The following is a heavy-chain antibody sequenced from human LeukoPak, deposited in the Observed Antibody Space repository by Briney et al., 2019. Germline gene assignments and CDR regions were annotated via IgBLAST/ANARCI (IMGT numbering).Heavy chain of an antibody. CDR1: GYTFTGYY. Sequence: ASVKVSCKASGYTFTGYYMHWVRQAPGQGLEWMGWINPNSGGTNYAQKFQGRVTMTRDTSISTAYMELSRLRSDDTVVYYCARTAQDYYGSGSYPSTYYYYGMDVWGQGTTVTVSS. CDR3: ARTAQDYYGSGSYPSTYYYYGMDV. J-gene: IGHJ6*02. D-gene: IGHD3-10*01. V-gene: IGHV1-2*02. CDR2: INPNSGGT.